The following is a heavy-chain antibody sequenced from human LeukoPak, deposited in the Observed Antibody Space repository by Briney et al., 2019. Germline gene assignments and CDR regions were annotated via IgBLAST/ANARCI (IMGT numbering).Heavy chain of an antibody. Sequence: GGSLRLSCAASGFTFSSYAMSWVRQAPGEGLEWVSVLYSDGSTFYAGSVKGRFTISRDDSKNTVYLQMTSLRAEDTAIYYCARAYDSSGAHFDYWGQGTLVTVAS. J-gene: IGHJ4*02. CDR3: ARAYDSSGAHFDY. D-gene: IGHD3-22*01. CDR2: LYSDGST. V-gene: IGHV3-66*01. CDR1: GFTFSSYA.